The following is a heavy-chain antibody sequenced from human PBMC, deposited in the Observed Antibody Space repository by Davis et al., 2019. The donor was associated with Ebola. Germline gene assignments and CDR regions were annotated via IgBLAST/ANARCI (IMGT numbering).Heavy chain of an antibody. D-gene: IGHD2-2*03. CDR3: ARGGYCGSTSCHGILDS. V-gene: IGHV1-2*02. Sequence: ASVKVSCKASGYTFTGYYMHWVRQAPGQGLEWMGWINPNSGDTNYAQKFQGRVTLTTDTSTSTAYMELRSLRSDDTAVYFCARGGYCGSTSCHGILDSWGQGTLVTVSS. CDR1: GYTFTGYY. J-gene: IGHJ4*02. CDR2: INPNSGDT.